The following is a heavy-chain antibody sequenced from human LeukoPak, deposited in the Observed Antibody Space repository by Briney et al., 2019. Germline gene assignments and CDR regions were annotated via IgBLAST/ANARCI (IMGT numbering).Heavy chain of an antibody. D-gene: IGHD6-6*01. CDR3: ARHDAGIAARPFDN. Sequence: SETLSLTCSVSGGSISNYYWSWIRQPPGKGLEWIAYIHASGPTNYNPSLKSRITISVDTSKNQFSLKLSSVTAADTAVYYCARHDAGIAARPFDNWGQGTLVTVSS. J-gene: IGHJ4*02. V-gene: IGHV4-59*08. CDR2: IHASGPT. CDR1: GGSISNYY.